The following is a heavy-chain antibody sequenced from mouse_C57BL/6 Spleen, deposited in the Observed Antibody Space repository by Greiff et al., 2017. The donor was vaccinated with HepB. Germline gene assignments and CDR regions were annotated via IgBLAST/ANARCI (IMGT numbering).Heavy chain of an antibody. CDR1: GYTFTDYE. V-gene: IGHV1-15*01. CDR3: TRVGRKDYAMDY. J-gene: IGHJ4*01. CDR2: IDPETGGT. D-gene: IGHD4-1*01. Sequence: VKLMESGAELVRPGASVTLSCKASGYTFTDYEMHWVKQTPVHGLEWIGAIDPETGGTAYNQKFKGKAILTADKYSSTAYMELRSLTSADSAVYYCTRVGRKDYAMDYWGQGTSVTVSS.